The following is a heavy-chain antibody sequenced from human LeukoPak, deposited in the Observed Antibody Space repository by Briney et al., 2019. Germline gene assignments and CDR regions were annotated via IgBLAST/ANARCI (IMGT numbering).Heavy chain of an antibody. CDR2: ISSDGTNR. V-gene: IGHV3-30-3*01. CDR3: ARDPVTTWGYFDY. Sequence: GGSLRLSCAASGFTFRNYAIHWVRQAPGKGLEWVAVISSDGTNRNYADSVKGRFTISRDKAKNTVYLQVNSLRSEDTAVYYCARDPVTTWGYFDYWGQGTLVTVSS. J-gene: IGHJ4*02. D-gene: IGHD4-17*01. CDR1: GFTFRNYA.